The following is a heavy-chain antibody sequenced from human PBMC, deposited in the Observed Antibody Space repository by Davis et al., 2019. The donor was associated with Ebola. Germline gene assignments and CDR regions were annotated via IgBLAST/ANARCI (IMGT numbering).Heavy chain of an antibody. CDR2: FYYSGTT. Sequence: MPSETLSLTCTVSGGSISSYYWSWIRQSPGEGLEWIGTFYYSGTTFYNPSLKSRITVSVDPSKNQFSLKLSSATAADTAVYYCASLRQTYDSSGYSQPFDYWGQGTLVTVSS. V-gene: IGHV4-59*04. J-gene: IGHJ4*02. D-gene: IGHD3-22*01. CDR3: ASLRQTYDSSGYSQPFDY. CDR1: GGSISSYY.